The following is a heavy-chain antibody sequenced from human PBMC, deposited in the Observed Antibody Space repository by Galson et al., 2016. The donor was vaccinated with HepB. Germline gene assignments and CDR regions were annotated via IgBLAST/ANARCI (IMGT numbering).Heavy chain of an antibody. Sequence: SLRLSCAASGFSFSNFGINWVRQAPGKGLEGVSAISCDSTYVFYADSVRGRFTISRDNAKNSLFLQMDGLGGNDTAMYYCASDRGERDWGYCFDHWGQGALVTVSS. J-gene: IGHJ4*02. D-gene: IGHD3-10*01. V-gene: IGHV3-21*01. CDR2: ISCDSTYV. CDR1: GFSFSNFG. CDR3: ASDRGERDWGYCFDH.